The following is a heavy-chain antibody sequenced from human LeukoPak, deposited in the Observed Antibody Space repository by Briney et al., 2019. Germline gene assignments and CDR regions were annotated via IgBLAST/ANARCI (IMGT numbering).Heavy chain of an antibody. CDR1: GYTFTSYG. J-gene: IGHJ6*02. CDR3: ARESKVYQLPTTYYYYYYGMDV. CDR2: ISAYNGNT. V-gene: IGHV1-18*01. D-gene: IGHD2-2*01. Sequence: ASVKVSFTASGYTFTSYGISWVRQAPGQGLEWMGWISAYNGNTNYAQKLQGRVTMTTDTSTSTAYMELRSLRSDDTAVYYCARESKVYQLPTTYYYYYYGMDVWGQGTTVTASS.